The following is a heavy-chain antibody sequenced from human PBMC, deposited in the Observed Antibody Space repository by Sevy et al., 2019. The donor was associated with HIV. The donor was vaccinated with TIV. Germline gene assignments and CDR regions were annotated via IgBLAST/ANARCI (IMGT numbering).Heavy chain of an antibody. J-gene: IGHJ4*02. CDR1: GFSFSSYS. V-gene: IGHV3-48*02. CDR2: ISHSSGSI. Sequence: GGSLRLSCAASGFSFSSYSMNWVRQAPGKGLEWVSYISHSSGSIYYTDSVKGRFTISRDNAKNSVYLQMNSLRDEDTAVYYCAREYYYDTRGFDYWGQRSLVTVSS. D-gene: IGHD3-22*01. CDR3: AREYYYDTRGFDY.